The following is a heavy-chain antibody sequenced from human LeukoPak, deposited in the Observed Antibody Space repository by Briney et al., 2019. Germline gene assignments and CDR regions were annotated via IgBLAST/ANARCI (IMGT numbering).Heavy chain of an antibody. CDR2: ISSSSSYI. Sequence: PGGSLRLSCAASGFTFSSYSMNWVRQAPGKGLEWVSSISSSSSYIYYADSVKGRFTISRDNSKNTLYLQMNSLRAEDTAVYYCAKDLTVTTVSLVFDYWGQGTLVTVSS. V-gene: IGHV3-21*01. D-gene: IGHD4-17*01. J-gene: IGHJ4*02. CDR1: GFTFSSYS. CDR3: AKDLTVTTVSLVFDY.